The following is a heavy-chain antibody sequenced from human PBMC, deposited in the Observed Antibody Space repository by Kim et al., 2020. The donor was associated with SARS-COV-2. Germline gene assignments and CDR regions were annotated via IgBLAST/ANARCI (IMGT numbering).Heavy chain of an antibody. CDR3: ARYEDDFWSESPLSY. CDR2: IYYSGST. V-gene: IGHV4-59*01. D-gene: IGHD3-3*01. J-gene: IGHJ4*02. Sequence: SETLSLTCTVSGGSISSYYWSWIRQPPGKGLEWIGYIYYSGSTNYNPALKSRVTISVDTSKNQFSLKLSSVTAADTAVDYCARYEDDFWSESPLSYWGQGTLVTVSS. CDR1: GGSISSYY.